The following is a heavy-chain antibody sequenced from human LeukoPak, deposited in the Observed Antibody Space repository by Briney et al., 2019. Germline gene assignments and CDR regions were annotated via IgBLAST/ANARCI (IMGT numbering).Heavy chain of an antibody. CDR3: AREGGIAAAGLDY. D-gene: IGHD6-13*01. CDR1: GFTFSSYA. V-gene: IGHV3-30-3*01. J-gene: IGHJ4*02. CDR2: ISYDGSNK. Sequence: GRSLRLSCAASGFTFSSYAMHWVRQAPGKGLEWVAVISYDGSNKYYADSVKGRFTISRDNSKNTLYLQMNSLRAEDTAVYYCAREGGIAAAGLDYWGQGTLVTVSS.